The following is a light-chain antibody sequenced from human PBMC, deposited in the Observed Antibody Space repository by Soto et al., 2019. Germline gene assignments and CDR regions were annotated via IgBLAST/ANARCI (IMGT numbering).Light chain of an antibody. V-gene: IGKV3-11*01. CDR3: EQRSNWPPA. CDR1: QSVSSY. J-gene: IGKJ2*01. CDR2: DAS. Sequence: EIVLTQSPATLSLSPGERATLSCRASQSVSSYLAWYQQKPGQAPRLLISDASNRATGIPARFSGSGSGTDLTLTISSLEPEDFAVYYCEQRSNWPPAFGQGTKLEIK.